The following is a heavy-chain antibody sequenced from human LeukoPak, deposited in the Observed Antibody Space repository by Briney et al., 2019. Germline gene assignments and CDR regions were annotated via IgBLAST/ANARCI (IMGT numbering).Heavy chain of an antibody. J-gene: IGHJ5*02. CDR2: IYHIGNT. CDR1: GSSVSSDYY. CDR3: ARLKYNSPWWFDP. D-gene: IGHD1-14*01. V-gene: IGHV4-38-2*01. Sequence: SETLSLTCAVSGSSVSSDYYWGWIRQPPGKGLEGIGVIYHIGNTYYNPSLKSRVTISIDTSKNQFSVKLSSVSAADTAVYYCARLKYNSPWWFDPWGQGTLVTVSS.